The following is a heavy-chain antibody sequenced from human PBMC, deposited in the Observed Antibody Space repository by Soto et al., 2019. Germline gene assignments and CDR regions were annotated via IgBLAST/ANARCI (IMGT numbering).Heavy chain of an antibody. Sequence: EVQLVESGGGLVKPGGSLRLSCAASGFTLSDYNMNWVRQAPGKGLKWVSSISTSSSYIYYADSVKGRFTVSRDNAKNSLYLQMNSLVAEDTAVYYCATTRSGYSSGSLDYWGRGTLVTVSS. V-gene: IGHV3-21*01. J-gene: IGHJ4*02. D-gene: IGHD5-18*01. CDR2: ISTSSSYI. CDR1: GFTLSDYN. CDR3: ATTRSGYSSGSLDY.